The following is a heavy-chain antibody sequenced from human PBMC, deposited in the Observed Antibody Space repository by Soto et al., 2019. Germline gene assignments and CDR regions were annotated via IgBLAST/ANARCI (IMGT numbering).Heavy chain of an antibody. CDR3: VRESASRL. CDR1: GFTFTSYW. D-gene: IGHD3-3*01. CDR2: INKGGSEK. Sequence: EVQVVESGGGLVQPGGSLRLSCAASGFTFTSYWMTWVRQAPGRGLEWVANINKGGSEKSYVGSVKGRFTISRDNAKSSLYLQMNSLRADDTAVYYGVRESASRLWGKGTTVIVSS. J-gene: IGHJ6*04. V-gene: IGHV3-7*01.